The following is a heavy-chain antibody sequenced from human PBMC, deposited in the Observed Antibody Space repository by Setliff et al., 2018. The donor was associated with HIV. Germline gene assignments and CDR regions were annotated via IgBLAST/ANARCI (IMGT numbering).Heavy chain of an antibody. Sequence: ASVKVSCKASGGTFSSYVISWVRQAPGQGLEWMGIINPTSGNTTYAQNFQGRVTLTRDTSTSTVYMELSRLKSEDTAVYYCARDRERGQYSRSAVGGYYYYYMDVWGKGTTVTVSS. V-gene: IGHV1-46*01. CDR2: INPTSGNT. D-gene: IGHD6-6*01. CDR3: ARDRERGQYSRSAVGGYYYYYMDV. CDR1: GGTFSSYV. J-gene: IGHJ6*03.